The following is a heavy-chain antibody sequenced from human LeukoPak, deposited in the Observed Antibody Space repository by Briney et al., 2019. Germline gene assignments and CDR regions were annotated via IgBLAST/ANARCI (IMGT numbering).Heavy chain of an antibody. CDR1: GGSISNYY. CDR2: IYYTGST. Sequence: SETLSLTCTVSGGSISNYYWSWIRQPPGKGLEWIGHIYYTGSTKYSPSFNSRVTISLDTSMNQFSLRLSSTTAADTAVYYCARAVTATTPSDHFDFWGQGTLVTVPS. J-gene: IGHJ4*02. D-gene: IGHD4-17*01. CDR3: ARAVTATTPSDHFDF. V-gene: IGHV4-59*12.